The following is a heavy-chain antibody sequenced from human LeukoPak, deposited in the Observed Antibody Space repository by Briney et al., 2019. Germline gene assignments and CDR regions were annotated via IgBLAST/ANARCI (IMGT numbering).Heavy chain of an antibody. CDR2: MSVGSGLI. Sequence: PGGSLRLSCAASGFTFSSYSMNWIRQAPGKGLEWVSSMSVGSGLIYYAESVKGRFTVSRDSAKKSLYLQMYSLRAEDTAVYYCAREFEGTASGAGYWGQGTLVTVSS. CDR3: AREFEGTASGAGY. J-gene: IGHJ4*02. CDR1: GFTFSSYS. V-gene: IGHV3-21*01. D-gene: IGHD1-26*01.